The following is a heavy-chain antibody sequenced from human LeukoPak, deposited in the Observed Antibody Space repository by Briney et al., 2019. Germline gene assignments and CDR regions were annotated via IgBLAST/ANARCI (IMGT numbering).Heavy chain of an antibody. J-gene: IGHJ4*02. V-gene: IGHV4-39*07. CDR1: GGSISSSSYY. D-gene: IGHD2-15*01. Sequence: SETLSLTCTVSGGSISSSSYYWGWIRQPPGKGLEWLGSIYYSGSTYYNPSLKSRVTISVDTSKNQFSLKLSSVTAADTAVYYCAKIADQYYFDYWGQGTLVTASS. CDR2: IYYSGST. CDR3: AKIADQYYFDY.